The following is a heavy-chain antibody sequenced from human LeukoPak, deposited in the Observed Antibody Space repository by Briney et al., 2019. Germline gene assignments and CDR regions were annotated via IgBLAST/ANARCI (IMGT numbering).Heavy chain of an antibody. J-gene: IGHJ4*02. CDR2: ISWNSGSI. Sequence: SLRLSCAASGFTFDDYAMHWVRQAPGKALEWVSGISWNSGSIGYADSVKGRFTISRDNAKNSLYLQMNSLRAEDTALYYCGKASYDILTASDFDYWGEGTLVTVSS. D-gene: IGHD3-9*01. V-gene: IGHV3-9*01. CDR3: GKASYDILTASDFDY. CDR1: GFTFDDYA.